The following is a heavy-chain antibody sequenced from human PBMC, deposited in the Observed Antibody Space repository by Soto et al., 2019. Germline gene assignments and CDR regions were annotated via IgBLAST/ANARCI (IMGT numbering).Heavy chain of an antibody. CDR3: AKAKTGYSSRYRIAY. D-gene: IGHD6-25*01. J-gene: IGHJ4*02. CDR1: GFTFSSYA. Sequence: GGSLRLCCAASGFTFSSYAMSWVRQAPGKGLEWVSAISGSGGSTYYADSVKGRFTISRDNSKNTLYLQMNSLRAEDTAVYYCAKAKTGYSSRYRIAYWGQGTLVTVSS. CDR2: ISGSGGST. V-gene: IGHV3-23*01.